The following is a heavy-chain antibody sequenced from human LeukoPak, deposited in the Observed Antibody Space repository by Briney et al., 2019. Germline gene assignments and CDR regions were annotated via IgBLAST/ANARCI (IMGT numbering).Heavy chain of an antibody. D-gene: IGHD3-10*01. Sequence: ASVKVSCKASGYTFIDHYIHWVRQAPGQGLEWMGWIIPNSGGTKFAQKSQGRVTMTRDTSISTFYMELSSLRSDDTAVYYCARLGDLVRGAFDLWGQGTMVSVSS. CDR3: ARLGDLVRGAFDL. CDR1: GYTFIDHY. V-gene: IGHV1-2*02. CDR2: IIPNSGGT. J-gene: IGHJ3*01.